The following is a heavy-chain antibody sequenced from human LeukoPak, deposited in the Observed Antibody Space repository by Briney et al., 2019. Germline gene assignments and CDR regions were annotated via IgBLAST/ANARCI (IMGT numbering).Heavy chain of an antibody. CDR3: ARGAQWLVP. J-gene: IGHJ5*02. Sequence: WASVKVSCKASGYTFTSYVISWVRQAPGQGLEWMGWISGHDGNTKYAQKFQGRVTMTTDTFTSTAYMELRNLTSDDTAVFYCARGAQWLVPWGQGTLVTVSS. CDR2: ISGHDGNT. D-gene: IGHD6-19*01. V-gene: IGHV1-18*01. CDR1: GYTFTSYV.